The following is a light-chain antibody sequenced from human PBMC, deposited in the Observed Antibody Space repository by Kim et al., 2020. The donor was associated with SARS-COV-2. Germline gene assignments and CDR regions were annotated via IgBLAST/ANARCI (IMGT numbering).Light chain of an antibody. CDR3: QQYGTHST. V-gene: IGKV1-5*03. CDR2: KSS. Sequence: ASVGDTVTISCRASQIVGLWLAWYQPKPGQVPNILMDKSSQIHPGVPLRLVGGGSGTHFTLTITTLQPSDFAVYYCQQYGTHSTFGPGTK. CDR1: QIVGLW. J-gene: IGKJ1*01.